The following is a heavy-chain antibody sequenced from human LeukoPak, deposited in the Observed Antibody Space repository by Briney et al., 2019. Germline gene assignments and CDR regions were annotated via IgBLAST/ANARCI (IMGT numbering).Heavy chain of an antibody. CDR3: ARASTTVTTGWFDP. Sequence: GGSLRLSCAASGFTFDDCGMSWVRQAPGKGLEWVSGINWNGGSTGYADSVKGRFTISRDNAKNSLYLQMNSLRAEDTALYYCARASTTVTTGWFDPWGQGTLVTVSS. V-gene: IGHV3-20*04. J-gene: IGHJ5*02. CDR2: INWNGGST. CDR1: GFTFDDCG. D-gene: IGHD4-17*01.